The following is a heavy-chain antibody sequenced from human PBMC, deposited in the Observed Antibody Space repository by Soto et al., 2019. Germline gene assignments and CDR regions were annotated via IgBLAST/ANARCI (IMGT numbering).Heavy chain of an antibody. D-gene: IGHD2-2*01. CDR3: ARHPVYATGWQIDY. J-gene: IGHJ4*02. CDR1: GGSISSNIYH. Sequence: SETLSLTCTVSGGSISSNIYHWGWIRQPPGKGQEWIGRIYNSGRTYYNASLKSRVSISIDTSKNQFSLKLTSVTAADSAVYYCARHPVYATGWQIDYWGQGALVTVSS. CDR2: IYNSGRT. V-gene: IGHV4-39*01.